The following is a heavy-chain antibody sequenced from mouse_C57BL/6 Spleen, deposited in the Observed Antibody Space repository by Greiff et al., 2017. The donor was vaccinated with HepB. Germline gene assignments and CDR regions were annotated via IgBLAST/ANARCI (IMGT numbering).Heavy chain of an antibody. CDR3: ARCDYDRGHAMDY. CDR2: INPSSGYT. J-gene: IGHJ4*01. V-gene: IGHV1-7*01. Sequence: QVHVKQSGAELAKPGASVKLSCKASGYTFTSYWMHWVKQRPGQGLEWIGYINPSSGYTKYNQKFKDKATLTADKSSSTAYMQLSSLTYEDSAVYYCARCDYDRGHAMDYWGQGTSVTVSS. CDR1: GYTFTSYW. D-gene: IGHD2-4*01.